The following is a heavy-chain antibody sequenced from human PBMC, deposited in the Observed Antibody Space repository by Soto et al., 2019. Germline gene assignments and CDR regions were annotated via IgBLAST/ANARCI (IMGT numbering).Heavy chain of an antibody. V-gene: IGHV1-3*01. CDR1: GYTFSKYA. CDR3: GGGIWVDTAAWYYFDS. D-gene: IGHD5-18*01. J-gene: IGHJ4*02. Sequence: QVQLVQSGAEVKKPGASVMLSCKASGYTFSKYAMQWVRQALGQRPEWMGWINAGNGNTKYSQKFQDRFTITRDTSANKAYMDLRRLTSEDTAVYDCGGGIWVDTAAWYYFDSWGQGTQVTVSS. CDR2: INAGNGNT.